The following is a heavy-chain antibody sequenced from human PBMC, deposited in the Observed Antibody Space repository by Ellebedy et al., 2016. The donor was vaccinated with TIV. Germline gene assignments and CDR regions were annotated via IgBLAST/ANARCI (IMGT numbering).Heavy chain of an antibody. V-gene: IGHV1-8*01. Sequence: ASVTVSCXASGYTFTSYDINWVRQATGQGLEWMGWMNPNSGNTGYAQKFQGRVTMTRNTSISTAYMELSSLRSEDTAVYYCARTNYDFWSGSIPYYYYYYMDVWGKGTTVTVSS. J-gene: IGHJ6*03. CDR2: MNPNSGNT. D-gene: IGHD3-3*01. CDR3: ARTNYDFWSGSIPYYYYYYMDV. CDR1: GYTFTSYD.